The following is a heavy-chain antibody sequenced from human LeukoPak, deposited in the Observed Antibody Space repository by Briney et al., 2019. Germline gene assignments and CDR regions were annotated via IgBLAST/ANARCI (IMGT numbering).Heavy chain of an antibody. V-gene: IGHV3-21*01. J-gene: IGHJ4*02. CDR2: ISSYSTYI. CDR1: GFSFSDYS. CDR3: VRSHYSAGSGYYYDY. Sequence: GGSLRLSCAASGFSFSDYSMNWVRQAPGKGLEWVSFISSYSTYIYYADSLKGRFTISRDNATNTVDLQMISLRDEDTSVYYCVRSHYSAGSGYYYDYWGQGTLVTVSS. D-gene: IGHD3-22*01.